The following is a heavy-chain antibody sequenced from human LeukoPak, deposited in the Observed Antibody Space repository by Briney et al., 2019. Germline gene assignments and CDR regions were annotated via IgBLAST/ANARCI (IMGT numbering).Heavy chain of an antibody. D-gene: IGHD6-19*01. V-gene: IGHV3-23*01. J-gene: IGHJ6*03. CDR3: AKGPHRIAVAGTGGYMDV. CDR1: GFTFSSYA. CDR2: ISGSGGST. Sequence: GGSLRLSCAASGFTFSSYAMSWVRQAPGKGREWVSAISGSGGSTYYADSVKGRFTISRDNSKNTLYLQMNSLRAEDTAVYYCAKGPHRIAVAGTGGYMDVWGKGTTVTVSS.